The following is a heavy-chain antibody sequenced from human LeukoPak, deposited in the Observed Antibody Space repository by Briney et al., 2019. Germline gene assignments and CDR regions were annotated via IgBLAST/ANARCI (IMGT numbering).Heavy chain of an antibody. V-gene: IGHV1-18*01. CDR1: GYTFTSYG. CDR2: ISAYNGNT. CDR3: ARDSDTAVAVDY. J-gene: IGHJ4*02. Sequence: ASVKVSCKASGYTFTSYGISWVRQAPGQGLEWMGWISAYNGNTNYAQKLQGRVTMTTDTSTCTAYMELRSLRSDDTAVYYCARDSDTAVAVDYWGQGTLVTVSS. D-gene: IGHD6-19*01.